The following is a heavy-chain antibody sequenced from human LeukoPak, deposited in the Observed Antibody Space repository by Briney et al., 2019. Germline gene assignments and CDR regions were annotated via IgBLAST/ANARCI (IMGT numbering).Heavy chain of an antibody. V-gene: IGHV1-8*03. CDR3: AREGDSSWLHDVFDI. D-gene: IGHD6-13*01. CDR1: GYTFTSYD. Sequence: ASVKVSCKASGYTFTSYDINWVRQATGQGLEWMGWMNPNSGNTGYAQKFQGRVTITRNTSISTAYMELSSLRSEDMAVYYCAREGDSSWLHDVFDIWGQGTMVTVSS. CDR2: MNPNSGNT. J-gene: IGHJ3*02.